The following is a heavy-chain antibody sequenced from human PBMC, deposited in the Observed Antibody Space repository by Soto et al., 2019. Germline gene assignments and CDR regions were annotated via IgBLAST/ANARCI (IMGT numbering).Heavy chain of an antibody. J-gene: IGHJ1*01. CDR3: VKDESINWYSGHFRH. D-gene: IGHD6-13*01. Sequence: GGSLRLSCAASGFTFDDYAMHWVRQVPGKGLEWVSGINWNSGSIGYADSVKGRFAISSDNAKNSLHLQRNSLRAEDTAFYYCVKDESINWYSGHFRHWGQGTLVTVSS. V-gene: IGHV3-9*01. CDR2: INWNSGSI. CDR1: GFTFDDYA.